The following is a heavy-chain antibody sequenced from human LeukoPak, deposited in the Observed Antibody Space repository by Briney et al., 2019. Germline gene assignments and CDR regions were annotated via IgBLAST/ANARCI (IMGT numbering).Heavy chain of an antibody. CDR1: GFSFSSYG. CDR3: ARAYSSGLTYFDY. D-gene: IGHD5-18*01. Sequence: GGSLRLSCAASGFSFSSYGMPWVRQAPGKGLEWVAVISYDGSNKYYADSVKGRFTISRDNSKNTLYLQMNSLRAEDTAVYYCARAYSSGLTYFDYWGQGTLVTVSS. V-gene: IGHV3-30*03. CDR2: ISYDGSNK. J-gene: IGHJ4*02.